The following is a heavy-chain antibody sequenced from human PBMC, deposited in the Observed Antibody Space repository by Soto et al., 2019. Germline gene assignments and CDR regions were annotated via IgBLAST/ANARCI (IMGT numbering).Heavy chain of an antibody. CDR3: ARDRVVVVPAANEYYYGMDV. Sequence: KSSETLSLTCTVSGGSISSGGYYWSWIRQHPGKGLEWIGYIYYSGSTYYNPSLKSRVTISVDTSKNQFSLKLSSVTAADTAVYYCARDRVVVVPAANEYYYGMDVWGQGTTVTVSS. CDR2: IYYSGST. J-gene: IGHJ6*02. D-gene: IGHD2-2*01. CDR1: GGSISSGGYY. V-gene: IGHV4-31*03.